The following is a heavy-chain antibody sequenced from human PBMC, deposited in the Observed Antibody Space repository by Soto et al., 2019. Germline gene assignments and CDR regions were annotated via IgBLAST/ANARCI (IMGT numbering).Heavy chain of an antibody. CDR3: AKGLHDFWSGYYAYYYYYGMDV. J-gene: IGHJ6*02. D-gene: IGHD3-3*01. V-gene: IGHV3-30*18. Sequence: GGSLRLSCAASGFTFSSYGMHWVRQAPGKGLEWVAVISYDGSNKYYADSVKGRFTISRDNSKNTLYLQMNSLRAEDTAVYYCAKGLHDFWSGYYAYYYYYGMDVWGQGTTVTVSS. CDR2: ISYDGSNK. CDR1: GFTFSSYG.